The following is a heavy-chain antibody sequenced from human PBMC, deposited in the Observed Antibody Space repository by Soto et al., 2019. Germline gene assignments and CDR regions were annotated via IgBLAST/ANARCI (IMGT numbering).Heavy chain of an antibody. V-gene: IGHV1-8*01. D-gene: IGHD4-17*01. CDR2: MNPNSGNT. CDR3: AREDYGGRPGY. CDR1: GYTFTSYD. Sequence: QVQLVQSGAEVKKPGASVKLSCKASGYTFTSYDITWVRQATGQGLEWMGWMNPNSGNTGCAQKFQGRITXTXDTSISTAYMELSSLRSEDTAVYYCAREDYGGRPGYWGQGTLVTVSS. J-gene: IGHJ4*02.